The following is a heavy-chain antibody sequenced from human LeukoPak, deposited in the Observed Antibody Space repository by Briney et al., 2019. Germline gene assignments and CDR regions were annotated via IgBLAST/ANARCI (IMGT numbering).Heavy chain of an antibody. V-gene: IGHV1-18*01. Sequence: GASVKVSCKASGYTLTSYGINWMRQAPGQGLEWMGWISTQSGNTNYAQKVQGRLTLTTDRSTNTAYMELRSLRSDDTAVYYCARDGFGFLEWSYYGMDVWGQGTTVTVSS. CDR2: ISTQSGNT. D-gene: IGHD3-3*01. CDR3: ARDGFGFLEWSYYGMDV. CDR1: GYTLTSYG. J-gene: IGHJ6*02.